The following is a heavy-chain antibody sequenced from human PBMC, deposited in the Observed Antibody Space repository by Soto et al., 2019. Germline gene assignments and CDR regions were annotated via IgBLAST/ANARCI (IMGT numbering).Heavy chain of an antibody. CDR2: IIPIFGTA. Sequence: ASVKVSCKASGGTFSSYPISWVRQAPGQGLEWMGGIIPIFGTANYAQKFQGRVTITADESTSTAYMELSSLRSEDTAVYYCALNPAWPFASSGYYPIFEYWGQGTPDSVPS. CDR1: GGTFSSYP. CDR3: ALNPAWPFASSGYYPIFEY. D-gene: IGHD3-22*01. J-gene: IGHJ4*02. V-gene: IGHV1-69*13.